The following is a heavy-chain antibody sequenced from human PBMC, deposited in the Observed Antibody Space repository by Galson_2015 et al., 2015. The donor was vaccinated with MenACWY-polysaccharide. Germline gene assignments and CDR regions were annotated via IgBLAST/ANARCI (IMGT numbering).Heavy chain of an antibody. V-gene: IGHV3-33*08. J-gene: IGHJ6*04. CDR2: IYNDGSTK. CDR1: GFTFRSYG. D-gene: IGHD4/OR15-4a*01. CDR3: ARPQAKYMDV. Sequence: SLRLSCAASGFTFRSYGMHWVRQAPGKGLEWVTLIYNDGSTKEYADSVKGRFTISRDNSKNTLYLQMDSLRAEYTAVYYCARPQAKYMDVWGKGTTVTVSS.